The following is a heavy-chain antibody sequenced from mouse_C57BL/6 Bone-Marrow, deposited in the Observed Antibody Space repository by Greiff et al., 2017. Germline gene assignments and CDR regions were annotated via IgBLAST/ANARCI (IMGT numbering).Heavy chain of an antibody. D-gene: IGHD1-1*01. Sequence: EVNLVESGGGLVQPGGSLKLSCAASGFTFSDYYMYWVRQTPEKRLEWVAYISNGGGSTYYPDTVKGRFTISRDNAKNTLYLQMSRLKSEDTAMYYCARHDGSSFYYAMDYWGQGTSVTVSS. V-gene: IGHV5-12*01. CDR2: ISNGGGST. J-gene: IGHJ4*01. CDR3: ARHDGSSFYYAMDY. CDR1: GFTFSDYY.